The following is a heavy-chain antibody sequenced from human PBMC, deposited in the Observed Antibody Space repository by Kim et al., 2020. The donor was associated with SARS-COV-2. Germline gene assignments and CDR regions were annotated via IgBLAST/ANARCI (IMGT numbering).Heavy chain of an antibody. CDR3: ARAPPYRQWLVGSAFDI. J-gene: IGHJ3*02. V-gene: IGHV3-48*03. Sequence: VKGRSTISRDKAKNSLYLQMNSLGAEDTAVYYCARAPPYRQWLVGSAFDIWGQGTMVTVSS. D-gene: IGHD6-19*01.